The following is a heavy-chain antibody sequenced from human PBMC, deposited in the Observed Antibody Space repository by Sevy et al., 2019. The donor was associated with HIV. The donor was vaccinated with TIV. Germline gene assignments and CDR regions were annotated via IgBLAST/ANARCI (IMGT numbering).Heavy chain of an antibody. CDR2: ISGGDDST. CDR3: AKFGDYYDSGGYYCYFDF. CDR1: GFIFSDYA. V-gene: IGHV3-23*01. D-gene: IGHD3-22*01. Sequence: GGSLRLSCAASGFIFSDYAMSWVRQAPGKGLEWVSSISGGDDSTYYADSVKGRFTVSRDTSKNTLCLQMNTLRAEDTALYYCAKFGDYYDSGGYYCYFDFWGRGTLVTVSS. J-gene: IGHJ2*01.